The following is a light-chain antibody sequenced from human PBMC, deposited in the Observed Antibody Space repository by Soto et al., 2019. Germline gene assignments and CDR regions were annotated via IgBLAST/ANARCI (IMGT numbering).Light chain of an antibody. Sequence: EIVLTQSPGTLSLSPGERATLSCRASQSVSNNYLAWYQQKPGQAPRLLIYGASNRATGIPDRFSGSGSATDFTLTISRLEPEDGAVYYCQQYGSSGTFGQGTKVDIK. CDR2: GAS. CDR1: QSVSNNY. CDR3: QQYGSSGT. V-gene: IGKV3-20*01. J-gene: IGKJ1*01.